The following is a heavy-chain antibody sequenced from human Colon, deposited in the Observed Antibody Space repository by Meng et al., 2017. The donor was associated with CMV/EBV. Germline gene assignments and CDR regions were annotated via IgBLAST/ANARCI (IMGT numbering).Heavy chain of an antibody. CDR1: GFTFDSYA. CDR3: ARAGLSLHNYLDY. J-gene: IGHJ4*02. Sequence: GGSLRLSCATSGFTFDSYAMHWVRQTPGKGLEWVALISFDGRNTYYADSVKGRFTSSRDNFKVTLYLHMNTVRPEDTAVYYCARAGLSLHNYLDYWGQGTLVTVSS. V-gene: IGHV3-30*04. D-gene: IGHD2/OR15-2a*01. CDR2: ISFDGRNT.